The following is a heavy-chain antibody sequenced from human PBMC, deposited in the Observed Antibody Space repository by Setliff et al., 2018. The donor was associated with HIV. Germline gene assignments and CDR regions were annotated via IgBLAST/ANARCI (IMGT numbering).Heavy chain of an antibody. D-gene: IGHD4-17*01. CDR3: ARDPRGDYGDYHFDF. CDR1: GFSISSGHY. CDR2: IYHSGST. V-gene: IGHV4-38-2*02. J-gene: IGHJ4*01. Sequence: SETLSLTCAVSGFSISSGHYWGWIRQPPGKGLEWIGSIYHSGSTYYSPSLKSRVTISVDTSKNQFSLKLTSVTAADTAVYHCARDPRGDYGDYHFDFWGHGTLVTVSS.